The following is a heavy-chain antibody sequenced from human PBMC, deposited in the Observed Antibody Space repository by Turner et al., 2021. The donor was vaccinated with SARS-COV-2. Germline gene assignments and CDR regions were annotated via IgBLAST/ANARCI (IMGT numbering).Heavy chain of an antibody. J-gene: IGHJ5*02. Sequence: DVQLVESGGGLVQPGGSLRLPCAISGVDISDNYVGWIRQTPGTGLEWVAIIYAGGNTYYGDSVRVRFTNSRDISKNSIYLQRNSLRAEDTALYYCVRDRGRSKGWFDHWGQGTLVTVSS. V-gene: IGHV3-66*01. CDR3: VRDRGRSKGWFDH. CDR1: GVDISDNY. CDR2: IYAGGNT. D-gene: IGHD3-10*01.